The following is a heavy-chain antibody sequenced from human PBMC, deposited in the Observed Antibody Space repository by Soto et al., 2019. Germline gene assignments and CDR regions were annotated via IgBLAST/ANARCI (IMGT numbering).Heavy chain of an antibody. Sequence: QVQLVQSGAEVKKPGASVKVSCKASGYTFTSYDINWVRQATGQGLEWMGWMNPNSGNTGYAQKFQGRVTMTRNTSISTAYRELSSLRSEDTAGYYCARADIADRRLPEKGFDYWGQGTLVTVSS. D-gene: IGHD6-6*01. V-gene: IGHV1-8*01. CDR3: ARADIADRRLPEKGFDY. CDR1: GYTFTSYD. CDR2: MNPNSGNT. J-gene: IGHJ4*02.